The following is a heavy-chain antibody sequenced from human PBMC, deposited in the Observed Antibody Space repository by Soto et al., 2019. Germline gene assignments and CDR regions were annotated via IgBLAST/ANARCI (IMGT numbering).Heavy chain of an antibody. CDR3: AMDYGDRPEYFKH. J-gene: IGHJ1*01. V-gene: IGHV1-18*04. Sequence: QVQLVQSGPDLKRPGASMKVSCKASGYTFTSYGTSWLHQPLGQGLEWMAWISPLKGRTQYSQKAQGRVTLSTDTSSNTAYMEMTTLRVDDTAVYYCAMDYGDRPEYFKHWGQGTLVTVS. CDR1: GYTFTSYG. CDR2: ISPLKGRT. D-gene: IGHD4-17*01.